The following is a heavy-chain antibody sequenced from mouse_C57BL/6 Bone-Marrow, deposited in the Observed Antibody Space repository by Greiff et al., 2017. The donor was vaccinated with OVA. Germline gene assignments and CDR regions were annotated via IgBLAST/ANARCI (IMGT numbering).Heavy chain of an antibody. CDR2: SRNKANDYTT. V-gene: IGHV7-1*01. CDR1: GFTFSDFY. Sequence: EVMLVESGGGLVQSGRSLRLSCATSGFTFSDFYMEWVRQAPGKGLEWIAASRNKANDYTTEYSASVKGRFIVSRDTSQSILYLQMNALRAEDTAIYYCARDAGESPDYAMDYWGQGTSVTVSS. J-gene: IGHJ4*01. CDR3: ARDAGESPDYAMDY.